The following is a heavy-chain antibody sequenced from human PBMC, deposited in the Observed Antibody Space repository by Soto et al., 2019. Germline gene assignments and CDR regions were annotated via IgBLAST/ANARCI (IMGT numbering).Heavy chain of an antibody. CDR2: IIPIFGTA. D-gene: IGHD4-4*01. J-gene: IGHJ4*02. CDR1: GGTFSTYA. CDR3: ARDLGYXNLSGX. V-gene: IGHV1-69*06. Sequence: QVQLVQSGAEVKKPGSSVRVSCKTSGGTFSTYAISWVRQAPGQGLEWMGGIIPIFGTANYAQKFQGRVTITANKSTGTAYMELSSLRFEDTAVYYCARDLGYXNLSGXWGQGTLVTVSS.